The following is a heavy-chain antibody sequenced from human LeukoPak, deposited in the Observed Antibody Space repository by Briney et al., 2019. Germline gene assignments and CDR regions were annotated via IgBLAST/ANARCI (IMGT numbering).Heavy chain of an antibody. V-gene: IGHV3-53*01. Sequence: GGSLRLSCAASGFTVSSNYMSWVRHAPGEGLEWVSVIYSGGSTYYADSVKGRFTISRDNSKNTLYLQMNSLRAEDTAVYYCARSREAAHPGFDPWGQGTLVTVSS. J-gene: IGHJ5*02. CDR2: IYSGGST. D-gene: IGHD6-6*01. CDR3: ARSREAAHPGFDP. CDR1: GFTVSSNY.